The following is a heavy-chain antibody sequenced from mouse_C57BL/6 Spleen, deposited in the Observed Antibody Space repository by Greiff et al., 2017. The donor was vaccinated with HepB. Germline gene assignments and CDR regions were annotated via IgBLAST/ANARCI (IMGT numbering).Heavy chain of an antibody. CDR3: ANARPGSFAY. Sequence: VQLQQPGAELVKPGASVKVSCKASGYTFTSYWMHWVKQRPGQGLEWIVRIHPSDSDTNYNQKFKGKATLTVDKSSSTAYLQLSSLTSEDSTVYYYANARPGSFAYWGQGALVTVSA. CDR1: GYTFTSYW. J-gene: IGHJ3*01. CDR2: IHPSDSDT. V-gene: IGHV1-74*01. D-gene: IGHD4-1*01.